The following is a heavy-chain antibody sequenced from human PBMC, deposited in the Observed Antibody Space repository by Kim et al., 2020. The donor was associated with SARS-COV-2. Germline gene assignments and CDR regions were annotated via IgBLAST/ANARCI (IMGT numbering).Heavy chain of an antibody. D-gene: IGHD6-13*01. Sequence: SETLSLTCTVSGGSISSYYWSWIRQPPGKGLEWIGYIYYSGSTNYNPSLKSRVTISVDTSKNQFSLKLSSVTAADTAVYYCARDSGIAAAAVMGAFDIWGRGTMVTVSS. V-gene: IGHV4-59*01. CDR1: GGSISSYY. CDR3: ARDSGIAAAAVMGAFDI. J-gene: IGHJ3*02. CDR2: IYYSGST.